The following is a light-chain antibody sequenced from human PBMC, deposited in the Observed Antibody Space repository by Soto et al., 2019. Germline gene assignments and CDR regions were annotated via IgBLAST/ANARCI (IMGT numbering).Light chain of an antibody. V-gene: IGKV3-11*01. J-gene: IGKJ5*01. CDR2: GAS. Sequence: ILTQSPATLSLSPGDRVTLSCRASQSVVRSLGWYQEQPGQAPRLLIYGASHRAPGIPARFSGSGSGTDFTLNIDSVEADDFAVYYCLHYKNWPPIPLGQGTRLDI. CDR3: LHYKNWPPIP. CDR1: QSVVRS.